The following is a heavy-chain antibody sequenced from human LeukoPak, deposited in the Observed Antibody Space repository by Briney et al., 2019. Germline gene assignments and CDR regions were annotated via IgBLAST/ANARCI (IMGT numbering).Heavy chain of an antibody. CDR2: IKQDGSEK. Sequence: PGGSLRLSCAASGFTFSSYWMSWVRQAPGKGLEWVANIKQDGSEKYYVDSVKGRFTISRDNAKNSLYLQMNSLRAEDTAVYYCARGAFGGIYDPRPVFYMDVWGKGTTVTVSS. V-gene: IGHV3-7*01. CDR3: ARGAFGGIYDPRPVFYMDV. CDR1: GFTFSSYW. J-gene: IGHJ6*03. D-gene: IGHD3-16*01.